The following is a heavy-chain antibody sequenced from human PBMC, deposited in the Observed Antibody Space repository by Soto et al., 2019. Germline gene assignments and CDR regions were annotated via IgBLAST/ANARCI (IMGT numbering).Heavy chain of an antibody. CDR2: IKSKTDGGTT. CDR1: GFTFSNAW. D-gene: IGHD3-10*01. V-gene: IGHV3-15*01. CDR3: TTDSGPDYYYGMDV. Sequence: LRLSCAASGFTFSNAWMSWVRQAPGKGLEWVGRIKSKTDGGTTDYAAPVKGRFTISRDDSKNTLYLQMNSLKTEDTAVYYCTTDSGPDYYYGMDVWGQGTTVTVSS. J-gene: IGHJ6*02.